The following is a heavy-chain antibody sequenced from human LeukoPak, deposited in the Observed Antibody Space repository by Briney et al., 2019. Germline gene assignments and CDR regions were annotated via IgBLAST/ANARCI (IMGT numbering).Heavy chain of an antibody. D-gene: IGHD2-2*01. Sequence: GGSLRLSCAASGFTFSSYSMTWVRQAPGKGLEWVSSISSSSSYIYYADSVKGRFTIPRDNAKNSLYLQMNSLRAEDTAVYYCAKSGASSTDYWGQGTLVTVSS. CDR3: AKSGASSTDY. CDR1: GFTFSSYS. V-gene: IGHV3-21*01. CDR2: ISSSSSYI. J-gene: IGHJ4*02.